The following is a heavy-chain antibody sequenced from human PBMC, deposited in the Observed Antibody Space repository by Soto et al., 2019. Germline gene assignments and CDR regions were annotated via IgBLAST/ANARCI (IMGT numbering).Heavy chain of an antibody. J-gene: IGHJ4*02. CDR3: VKAVFSGYYYVPFDY. V-gene: IGHV3-64D*06. CDR2: ISSNGGNT. D-gene: IGHD3-22*01. CDR1: GLTFSNYA. Sequence: GGSLRLSCSASGLTFSNYAMHWVRQAPGKGLEYVSAISSNGGNTYYADSVKGRFTISRDNSKNTLYLQMSSLRTEDTAVYYCVKAVFSGYYYVPFDYWGQGTLVTVSS.